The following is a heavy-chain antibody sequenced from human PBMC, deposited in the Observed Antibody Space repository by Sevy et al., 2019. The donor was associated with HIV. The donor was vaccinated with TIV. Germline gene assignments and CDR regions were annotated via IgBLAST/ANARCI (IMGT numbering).Heavy chain of an antibody. J-gene: IGHJ4*02. CDR2: LIENGNDI. D-gene: IGHD5-18*01. V-gene: IGHV3-23*01. CDR3: VKDYIYGGPDYPLDQ. CDR1: GFTFSNYA. Sequence: GGSLRLSCAASGFTFSNYAMSWVRQAPGRGLEWVSGLIENGNDIYYADSVKGRFTISRDNSNYMLYLQMNSLRAEDTAIYYCVKDYIYGGPDYPLDQWGQGTLVTVSS.